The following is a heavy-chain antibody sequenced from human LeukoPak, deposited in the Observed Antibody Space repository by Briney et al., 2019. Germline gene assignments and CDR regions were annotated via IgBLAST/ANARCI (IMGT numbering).Heavy chain of an antibody. CDR3: AKDLGYCSSTSCYEDSDI. V-gene: IGHV3-23*01. CDR1: GFTFSSYA. D-gene: IGHD2-2*01. J-gene: IGHJ3*02. CDR2: ISGSGGST. Sequence: GGSLRLSCAASGFTFSSYAMSWVRQAPGKGLGWVSAISGSGGSTYYADSVKGRFTISRDNSKNTLYLQMNSLRAEDTAVYYCAKDLGYCSSTSCYEDSDIWGQGTMVTVSS.